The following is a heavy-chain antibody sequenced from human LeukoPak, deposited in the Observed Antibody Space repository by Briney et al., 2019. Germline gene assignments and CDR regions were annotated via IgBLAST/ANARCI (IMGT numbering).Heavy chain of an antibody. CDR1: GFTVSGYY. CDR3: ARGGSSSSFDY. V-gene: IGHV3-66*02. Sequence: GGSLRLSCAASGFTVSGYYMSWARQAPGKGLEWVSFIQTGGSTYYADSVKGRFTIYRDNSKNTLYLQLSSLRGDDTAVYYCARGGSSSSFDYWGQGTLVIVSS. CDR2: IQTGGST. D-gene: IGHD6-6*01. J-gene: IGHJ4*02.